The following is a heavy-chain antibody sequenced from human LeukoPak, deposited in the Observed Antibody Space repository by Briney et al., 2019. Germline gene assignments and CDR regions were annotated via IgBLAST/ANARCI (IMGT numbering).Heavy chain of an antibody. D-gene: IGHD2-8*01. V-gene: IGHV3-33*06. CDR2: IWYDGSNK. J-gene: IGHJ3*02. Sequence: GGSLRLSCAASGFTFSSYGMHWVRQAPGKGLEWVAVIWYDGSNKYYADSVKGRFTISRDNSKNTLYLQMNSLRAEDTALYYCAKPLIASRQDAFDIWGQGTMVTVSS. CDR3: AKPLIASRQDAFDI. CDR1: GFTFSSYG.